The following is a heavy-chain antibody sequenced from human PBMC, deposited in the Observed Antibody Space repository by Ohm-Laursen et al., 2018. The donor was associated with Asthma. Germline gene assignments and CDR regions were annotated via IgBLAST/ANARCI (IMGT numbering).Heavy chain of an antibody. J-gene: IGHJ4*02. CDR3: ATRYGSGSYAFFFDY. CDR2: FDPEDGET. Sequence: ASVKVSCNVSGYTLTELSMHWVRQAPGKGLEWMGGFDPEDGETIYAQKFQGRVTMTGDTSTDTAYMELSSLRSEDTAVYYCATRYGSGSYAFFFDYWGQGTLVTVSS. CDR1: GYTLTELS. V-gene: IGHV1-24*01. D-gene: IGHD3-10*01.